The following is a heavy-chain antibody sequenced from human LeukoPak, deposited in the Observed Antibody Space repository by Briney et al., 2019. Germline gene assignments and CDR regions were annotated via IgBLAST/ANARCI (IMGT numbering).Heavy chain of an antibody. D-gene: IGHD3-10*01. J-gene: IGHJ4*02. CDR2: IDGSGGIT. Sequence: PGGALRLSCAASGFIFSSYAMHWVRRAPGKGGEWVSHIDGSGGITHYPDSVKGGFTISRDKFKNTLYLQMNSLRAEDTAIYYCAKDGSALWFGELSSYFDYWGQGTLVTVSS. V-gene: IGHV3-23*01. CDR3: AKDGSALWFGELSSYFDY. CDR1: GFIFSSYA.